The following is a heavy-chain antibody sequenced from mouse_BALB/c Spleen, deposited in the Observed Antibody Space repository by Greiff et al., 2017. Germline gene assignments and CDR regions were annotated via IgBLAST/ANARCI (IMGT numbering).Heavy chain of an antibody. J-gene: IGHJ2*01. Sequence: EVKVEESGPGLVKPSQSLSLTCTVTGYSITSDYAWNWIRQFPGNKLEWMGYISYSGSTSYNPSLKSRISITRDTSKNQFFLQLNSVTTEDTATYYCARDGIHYYGYDYFDYWGQGTTLTVSS. D-gene: IGHD1-2*01. CDR1: GYSITSDYA. CDR3: ARDGIHYYGYDYFDY. V-gene: IGHV3-2*02. CDR2: ISYSGST.